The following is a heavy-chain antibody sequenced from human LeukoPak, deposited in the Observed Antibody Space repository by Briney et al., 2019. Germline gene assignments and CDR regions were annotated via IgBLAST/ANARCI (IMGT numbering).Heavy chain of an antibody. D-gene: IGHD3-16*01. CDR2: MNQDGSAK. V-gene: IGHV3-7*01. CDR1: GFTFSDSW. CDR3: ATYTHWVAGDV. Sequence: SGGSLRLSCAASGFTFSDSWMSWVRQAPGKGLEWVANMNQDGSAKGYVDSVKGRFTISRDNARNSLYLQMSSLRPEDTAVYYCATYTHWVAGDVWGQGPLSPSP. J-gene: IGHJ6*02.